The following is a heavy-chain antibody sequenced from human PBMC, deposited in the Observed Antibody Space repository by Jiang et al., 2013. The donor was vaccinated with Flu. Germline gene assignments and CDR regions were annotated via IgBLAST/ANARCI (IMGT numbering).Heavy chain of an antibody. CDR3: TTPDPPHNSSWSVDF. D-gene: IGHD6-13*01. Sequence: SGAEVKKPGSSVKVSCKASGGTFSSYFTVSWVRQAPGQGLEWMGRIIPILNIANYAQNFQGRVTITADKSTRTAYMELSSLRSEDTAVYYCTTPDPPHNSSWSVDFWGQGTLVHRLL. V-gene: IGHV1-69*04. J-gene: IGHJ4*02. CDR1: GGTFSSYF. CDR2: IIPILNIA.